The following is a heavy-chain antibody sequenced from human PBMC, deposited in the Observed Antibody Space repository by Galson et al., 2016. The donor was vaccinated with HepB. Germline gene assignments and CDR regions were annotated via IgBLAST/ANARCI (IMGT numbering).Heavy chain of an antibody. CDR2: INWRGDST. Sequence: SLRLSCAASGFTFDDDGLTWVRQAPGKGLEWVSGINWRGDSTAYADAVKGRFTISRDAAKNALYLQMSSLRAEDTALYQGARGLVGSGMDVWGQGTTVTVSS. V-gene: IGHV3-20*01. CDR1: GFTFDDDG. D-gene: IGHD3-10*01. CDR3: ARGLVGSGMDV. J-gene: IGHJ6*02.